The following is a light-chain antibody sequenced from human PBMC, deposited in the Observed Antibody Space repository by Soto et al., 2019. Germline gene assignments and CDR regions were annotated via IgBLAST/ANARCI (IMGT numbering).Light chain of an antibody. J-gene: IGKJ5*01. CDR3: QQYNNWPPIT. Sequence: EILLTQSPGTLSLSPGERATLSCRASQSVGSIYLAWYQKRPGQAPRLLLYGAATRATGIPARFSGSGSCTELTLTISSLQYEDYAVYYCQQYNNWPPITFGQGTRLEIK. V-gene: IGKV3-15*01. CDR1: QSVGSIY. CDR2: GAA.